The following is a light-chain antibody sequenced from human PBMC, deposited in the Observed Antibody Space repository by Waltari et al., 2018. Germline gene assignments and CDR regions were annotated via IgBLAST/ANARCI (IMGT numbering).Light chain of an antibody. V-gene: IGKV3-20*01. Sequence: EIVLTQSPGTLSLSPGERATLSCRASQSFSSSFLAWYQQRPGQAPRLLIYGASNRAAGIPDRFSGSGSGTDFTLTISRLEPEDFAVYYCQWYGNSPLLTFGGGTTVAIK. CDR1: QSFSSSF. CDR2: GAS. CDR3: QWYGNSPLLT. J-gene: IGKJ4*01.